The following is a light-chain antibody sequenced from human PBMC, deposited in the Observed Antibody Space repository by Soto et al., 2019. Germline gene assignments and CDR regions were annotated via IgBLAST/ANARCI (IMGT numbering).Light chain of an antibody. V-gene: IGKV3-20*01. J-gene: IGKJ4*01. Sequence: PGERATLSCRASQSVTSNYLAWYQQKPGQAPRLLIYGASSRAADIPDRFSGSGSGTDFTLTISRLEPEDFAVYYCQQYGSSPLTFRGGTKVEIK. CDR2: GAS. CDR1: QSVTSNY. CDR3: QQYGSSPLT.